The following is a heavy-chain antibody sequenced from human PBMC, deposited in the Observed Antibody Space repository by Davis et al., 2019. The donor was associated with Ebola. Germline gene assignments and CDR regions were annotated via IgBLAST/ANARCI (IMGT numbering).Heavy chain of an antibody. CDR1: GYTFNSYG. D-gene: IGHD6-13*01. CDR2: ISAYNGNT. V-gene: IGHV1-18*04. CDR3: ARRRTWYGTGLDY. Sequence: AASVKVSCKASGYTFNSYGIAWVRQAPGQGLEWMGWISAYNGNTNYAQKLQDRVTLTTDTSTTTAYMEVRGLRSDDTAVYYCARRRTWYGTGLDYWGQGTLVTVSS. J-gene: IGHJ4*02.